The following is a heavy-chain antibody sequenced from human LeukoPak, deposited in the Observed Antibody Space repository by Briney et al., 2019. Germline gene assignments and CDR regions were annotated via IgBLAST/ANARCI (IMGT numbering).Heavy chain of an antibody. V-gene: IGHV4-31*03. CDR3: ARDLGYSSGWTYWYFDL. J-gene: IGHJ2*01. CDR2: IYYSGST. Sequence: TSETLSLTCSVSGDSIGSSSFYWGWIRQSPGKGLEWIGYIYYSGSTYYNPSLKSRVTISVDTSKNQFSLKLSSVTAADTAVYYCARDLGYSSGWTYWYFDLWGRGTLVTVSS. D-gene: IGHD6-19*01. CDR1: GDSIGSSSFY.